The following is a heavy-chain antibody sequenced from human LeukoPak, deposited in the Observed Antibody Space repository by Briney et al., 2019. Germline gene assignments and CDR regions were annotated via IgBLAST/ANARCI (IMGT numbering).Heavy chain of an antibody. V-gene: IGHV1-69*13. J-gene: IGHJ4*02. CDR3: ASWSYYDSSGYQKEFDY. D-gene: IGHD3-22*01. Sequence: ASVKVSYKASGGTFSSYAISWVRQAPGQGLEWMGGIIPIFGTANYAQKFRGRVTITADESTSTAYMELSSLRSEDTAVYYCASWSYYDSSGYQKEFDYWGQGTLVTVSS. CDR2: IIPIFGTA. CDR1: GGTFSSYA.